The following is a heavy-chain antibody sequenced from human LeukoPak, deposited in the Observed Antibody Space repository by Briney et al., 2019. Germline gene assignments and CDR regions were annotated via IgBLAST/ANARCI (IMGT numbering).Heavy chain of an antibody. CDR2: IYYSGST. J-gene: IGHJ4*02. Sequence: PSETLSLTCTVSGGSISSSSYYWGWIRQPPGKGLEWIGSIYYSGSTYYNPSLKSRVTISVDTSKNQFSLKLSSVTAADTAVYYCARGHRGFDYWGQGTLVTVSS. V-gene: IGHV4-39*01. CDR1: GGSISSSSYY. D-gene: IGHD1-26*01. CDR3: ARGHRGFDY.